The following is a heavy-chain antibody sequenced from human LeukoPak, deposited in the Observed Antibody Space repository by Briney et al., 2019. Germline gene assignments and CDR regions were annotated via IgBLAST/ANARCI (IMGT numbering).Heavy chain of an antibody. V-gene: IGHV3-23*01. CDR1: GFTFSSYA. J-gene: IGHJ4*02. Sequence: PGGSLRLSCAASGFTFSSYAMSWVRQAPGKGLEWVSAISGSGRSTHYADSVKGRFTISRDNSKNTLYLQMNSLRAEDTAVYYCAKSYGSGSYYSNYFDYWGQGTLVTVSS. CDR2: ISGSGRST. CDR3: AKSYGSGSYYSNYFDY. D-gene: IGHD3-10*01.